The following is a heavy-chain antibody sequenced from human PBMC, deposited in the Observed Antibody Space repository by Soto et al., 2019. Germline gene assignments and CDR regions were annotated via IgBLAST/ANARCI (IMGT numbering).Heavy chain of an antibody. Sequence: SETLSLTCTVSGGSISSSSYYWGWIRQPPGKGLEWIGSIYYSGSTYYNPSLKSRVTISVDTSKNQFSLKLSSVTAADTAVYYCASPSIAAAGTSYDYWRQRTLVTVSS. V-gene: IGHV4-39*01. J-gene: IGHJ4*02. CDR2: IYYSGST. CDR1: GGSISSSSYY. CDR3: ASPSIAAAGTSYDY. D-gene: IGHD6-13*01.